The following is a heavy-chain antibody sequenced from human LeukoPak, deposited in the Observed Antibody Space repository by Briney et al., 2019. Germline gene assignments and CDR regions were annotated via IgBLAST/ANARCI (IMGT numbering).Heavy chain of an antibody. CDR3: ANNYGGFVGYFDY. J-gene: IGHJ4*02. CDR1: GFTFSSYA. D-gene: IGHD4-23*01. V-gene: IGHV3-23*01. Sequence: GGSLRLSCAASGFTFSSYAMSWVRQAPGKGLEWVSAISGSGGSTYYADSVKGRFTISRDNSKNTLYLQMNSLRAEDTAVYYCANNYGGFVGYFDYWGQGTLVTVSS. CDR2: ISGSGGST.